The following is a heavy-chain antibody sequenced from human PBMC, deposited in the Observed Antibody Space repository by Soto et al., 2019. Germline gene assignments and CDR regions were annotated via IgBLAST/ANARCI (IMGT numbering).Heavy chain of an antibody. CDR2: IYPGDSDT. Sequence: HGESLKISCKGSGYTFTNYWIGWVRQMPGKGLEWMGIIYPGDSDTKYNPSFQGQVTISADKSITTTYLQWSSPKASDTAIYYCAASIFYYGMDVWGQGTTGTVSS. CDR3: AASIFYYGMDV. J-gene: IGHJ6*02. V-gene: IGHV5-51*01. CDR1: GYTFTNYW.